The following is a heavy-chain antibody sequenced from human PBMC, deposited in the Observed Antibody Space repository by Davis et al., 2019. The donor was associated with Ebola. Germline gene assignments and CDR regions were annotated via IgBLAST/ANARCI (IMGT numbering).Heavy chain of an antibody. CDR2: IYPGDSDT. J-gene: IGHJ4*02. D-gene: IGHD1-26*01. CDR1: GYSFTSYW. V-gene: IGHV5-51*01. Sequence: KVSCKGSGYSFTSYWIGWVRQMPGKGLEWMGIIYPGDSDTSYSPSFQGQVTMSADKSISTAYLQWSSLKASDTAMYYCARPSGSYYSFDYWGQGTLVTVSS. CDR3: ARPSGSYYSFDY.